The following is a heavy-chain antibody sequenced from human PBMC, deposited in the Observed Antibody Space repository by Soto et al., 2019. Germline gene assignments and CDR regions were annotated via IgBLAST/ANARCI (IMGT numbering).Heavy chain of an antibody. CDR2: IISILGTT. CDR3: TKDYGAVPGTFWG. V-gene: IGHV1-69*08. CDR1: GGTFSSYT. D-gene: IGHD6-19*01. J-gene: IGHJ4*02. Sequence: QVKLVQSGAEVKKPGSSVKVSCKASGGTFSSYTINWVRQAPGQGLEWMGRIISILGTTNFAQRFQGRVTITANKSTSTAYRERSSLRSEDTAMYYCTKDYGAVPGTFWGWGQGTLVIVSS.